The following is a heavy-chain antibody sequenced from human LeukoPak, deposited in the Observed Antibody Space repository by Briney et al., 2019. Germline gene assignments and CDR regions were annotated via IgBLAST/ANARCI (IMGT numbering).Heavy chain of an antibody. CDR3: AKRGSGWLDP. J-gene: IGHJ5*02. CDR1: EFTFRNYA. D-gene: IGHD3-10*01. Sequence: GGSLRLSCAASEFTFRNYAMTWVRQAPGKGLEWVSGISGGGASTYYADSVKGRFTISRDNSKNTLYLQMNSLRAEDTAVYYCAKRGSGWLDPWGQGTLVTVSS. CDR2: ISGGGAST. V-gene: IGHV3-23*01.